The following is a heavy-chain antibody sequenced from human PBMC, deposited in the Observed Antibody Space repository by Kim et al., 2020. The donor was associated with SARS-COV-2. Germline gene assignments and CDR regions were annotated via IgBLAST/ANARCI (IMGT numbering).Heavy chain of an antibody. J-gene: IGHJ6*02. V-gene: IGHV3-33*01. CDR2: IWYDGSNK. CDR3: ARDQYDILTGYRNSYYYYGMDV. Sequence: GGSLRLSCAASGFTFSSYGMHWVRQAPGKGLEWVAVIWYDGSNKYYADSVKGRFTLSRDNSKNTLYLQMNSLRAEDTAVYYCARDQYDILTGYRNSYYYYGMDVWGQGTTVTVSS. CDR1: GFTFSSYG. D-gene: IGHD3-9*01.